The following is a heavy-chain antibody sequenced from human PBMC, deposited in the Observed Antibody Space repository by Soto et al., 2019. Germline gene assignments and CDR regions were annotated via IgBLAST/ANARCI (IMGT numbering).Heavy chain of an antibody. CDR3: ERNGRDSSGWYWFDP. J-gene: IGHJ5*02. Sequence: TETLSLTCTVSGGSISSSSYYWGWIRQPPGKGLEWIGSIYYSGSTYYNPSLKSRVTISVDTSKNQFSLKLSSVTAADTAVYYCERNGRDSSGWYWFDPWGQGTLVTVYS. D-gene: IGHD6-19*01. V-gene: IGHV4-39*01. CDR2: IYYSGST. CDR1: GGSISSSSYY.